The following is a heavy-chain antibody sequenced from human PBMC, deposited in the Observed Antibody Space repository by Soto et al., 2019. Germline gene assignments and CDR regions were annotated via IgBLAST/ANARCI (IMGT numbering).Heavy chain of an antibody. CDR2: IFHSGNT. V-gene: IGHV4-4*02. CDR3: ARVGNYDILTGYKYFDY. CDR1: GGSMSRTNW. J-gene: IGHJ4*02. Sequence: SETLSLTCAVSGGSMSRTNWWSWVRQSPGKGLEWIGEIFHSGNTNYNPSLKSRVAMSVDKSQNRFSLKLSSVTAADTAVYYCARVGNYDILTGYKYFDYWGQGTLVTVCS. D-gene: IGHD3-9*01.